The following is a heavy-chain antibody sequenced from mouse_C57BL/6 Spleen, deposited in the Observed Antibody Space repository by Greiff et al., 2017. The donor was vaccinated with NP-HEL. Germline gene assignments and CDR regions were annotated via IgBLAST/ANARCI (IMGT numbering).Heavy chain of an antibody. D-gene: IGHD1-1*01. CDR2: INPSNGGT. CDR1: GYTFTSYW. J-gene: IGHJ2*01. V-gene: IGHV1-53*01. Sequence: ASGYTFTSYWMHWVKQRPGQGLEWIGNINPSNGGTNYNEKFKSKATLTVDKSSSTAYMQLSSLTSEDSAVYYCARRGYGSSSYYFDYWGQGTTLTVSS. CDR3: ARRGYGSSSYYFDY.